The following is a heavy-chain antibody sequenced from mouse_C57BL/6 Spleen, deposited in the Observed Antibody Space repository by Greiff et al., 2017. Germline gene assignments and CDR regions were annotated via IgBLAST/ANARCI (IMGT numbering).Heavy chain of an antibody. CDR1: GYTFTSYW. V-gene: IGHV1-55*01. Sequence: QVQLQQPGAELVKPGASVKMSCKASGYTFTSYWITWVKQRPGQGLEWIGDIYPGSGSTNYNEKFKSKATLTVDTSSSTAYMQLSSLTSEDSAVYYCARAQIYYYGSSLDYWGQGTTLTVSS. D-gene: IGHD1-1*01. J-gene: IGHJ2*01. CDR2: IYPGSGST. CDR3: ARAQIYYYGSSLDY.